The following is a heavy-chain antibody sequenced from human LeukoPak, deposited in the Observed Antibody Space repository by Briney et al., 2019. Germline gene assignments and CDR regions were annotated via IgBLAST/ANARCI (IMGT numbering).Heavy chain of an antibody. D-gene: IGHD2/OR15-2a*01. CDR1: GDSISTSAFY. Sequence: SETLSLTCTVSGDSISTSAFYWGWIRQPPGKGLEWIGSIYDSGNEFYNPSLKSRVTISADTSKNQFSLKLNSVTAADTAMYYCARQISDYYYYYMDVWGEGITVTVSS. V-gene: IGHV4-39*01. CDR2: IYDSGNE. J-gene: IGHJ6*03. CDR3: ARQISDYYYYYMDV.